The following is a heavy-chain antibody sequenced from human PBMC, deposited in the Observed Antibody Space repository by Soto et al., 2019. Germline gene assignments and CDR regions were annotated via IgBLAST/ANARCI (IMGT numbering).Heavy chain of an antibody. CDR1: GYTFTTYA. V-gene: IGHV1-18*01. J-gene: IGHJ5*02. D-gene: IGHD6-19*01. Sequence: ASVKVSSKASGYTFTTYAITWVRQAPGQGLEWMGWITAYNGNTNYAQKLQGRVTMTTDTSTSTAYMELRSLRSDDTAVYYCARELAVAGAPNDPWGQGTLVTVSS. CDR3: ARELAVAGAPNDP. CDR2: ITAYNGNT.